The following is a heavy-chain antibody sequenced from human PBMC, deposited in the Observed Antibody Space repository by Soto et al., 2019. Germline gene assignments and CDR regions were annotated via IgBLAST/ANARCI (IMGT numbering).Heavy chain of an antibody. J-gene: IGHJ3*02. CDR2: IYYSGST. V-gene: IGHV4-39*01. D-gene: IGHD3-22*01. CDR1: GGSISSSSYY. CDR3: ARQGEGYYYDSSGYYAFDI. Sequence: SETLSLTCAVYGGSISSSSYYWGWIRQPPGKGLEWIGSIYYSGSTYYNPSLKSRVTISVDTSKNQFSLKLSSVTAADTAVYYCARQGEGYYYDSSGYYAFDIWGQGTMVTVSS.